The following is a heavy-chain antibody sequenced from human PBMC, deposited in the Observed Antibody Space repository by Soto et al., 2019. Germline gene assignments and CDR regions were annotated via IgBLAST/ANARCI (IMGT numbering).Heavy chain of an antibody. J-gene: IGHJ6*02. D-gene: IGHD6-25*01. CDR2: IMPVFHTT. Sequence: QVQLVQSGAEVKKPGSSVKVSCQASGGTFNNFAFTWVRQAPGQGLEWLGGIMPVFHTTNIAQTFQDRITVTADDFTTTGYMEMTSLRYDDTAVYYCATATISPVSATLYHYGMDVWCQGTTVTVSS. CDR1: GGTFNNFA. V-gene: IGHV1-69*01. CDR3: ATATISPVSATLYHYGMDV.